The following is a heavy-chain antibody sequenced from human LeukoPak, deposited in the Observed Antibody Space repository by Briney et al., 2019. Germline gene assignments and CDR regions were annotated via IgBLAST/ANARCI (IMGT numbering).Heavy chain of an antibody. CDR3: ARGDYDILTGYCWAFDI. V-gene: IGHV1-69*04. Sequence: SVRVSCKASGGTFSSYAISWVRQAPGQGLEWMGRIIPILGIANYAQKFQGRVTITADKSTSTAYMELSSLRSEDTAVYYCARGDYDILTGYCWAFDIWGQGTMVTVSS. CDR1: GGTFSSYA. D-gene: IGHD3-9*01. CDR2: IIPILGIA. J-gene: IGHJ3*02.